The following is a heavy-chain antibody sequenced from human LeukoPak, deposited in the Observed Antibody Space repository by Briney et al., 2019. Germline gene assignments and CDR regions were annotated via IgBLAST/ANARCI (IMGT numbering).Heavy chain of an antibody. CDR3: VARLPAAILVDV. V-gene: IGHV1-46*01. Sequence: ASVKVSCKASGYTFTSYYMHWVRQAPGQGLEWMGIINPSGGSTNYAQKFQGRVTMTRDKSKSTVYMELSSLRSEDTAVYYCVARLPAAILVDVWGKGTTVTVSS. CDR2: INPSGGST. J-gene: IGHJ6*04. CDR1: GYTFTSYY. D-gene: IGHD2-2*02.